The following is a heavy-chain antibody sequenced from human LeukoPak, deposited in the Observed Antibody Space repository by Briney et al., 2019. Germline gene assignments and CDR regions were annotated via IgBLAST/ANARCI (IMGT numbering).Heavy chain of an antibody. V-gene: IGHV1-3*01. CDR3: ARDQSSGWEGNWFDP. CDR2: INAGNGNT. J-gene: IGHJ5*02. CDR1: GYTFTSYA. Sequence: GASVKVSCKASGYTFTSYAMHWVRQAPGQRLEWMGWINAGNGNTKYSQKFQGRVTITRDTSASTAYMELSSLRSEDTAVYYCARDQSSGWEGNWFDPWGQGTLVTVSS. D-gene: IGHD6-19*01.